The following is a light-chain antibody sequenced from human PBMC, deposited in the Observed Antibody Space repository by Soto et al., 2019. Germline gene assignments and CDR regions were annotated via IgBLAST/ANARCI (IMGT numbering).Light chain of an antibody. CDR1: QSVSSSY. V-gene: IGKV3-20*01. J-gene: IGKJ3*01. CDR2: GAS. Sequence: EIVLTQSPGTLSLSPGERATLSCRASQSVSSSYLAWYQQKPGQAPRLLIYGASSRATGIPDRFSGSGSGTDFTLTIRRLEPEDFEVYYCQQYGSSPGFTFGPGTKVDIK. CDR3: QQYGSSPGFT.